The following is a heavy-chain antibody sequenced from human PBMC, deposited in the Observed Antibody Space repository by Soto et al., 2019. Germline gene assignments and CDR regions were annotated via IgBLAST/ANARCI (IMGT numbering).Heavy chain of an antibody. CDR3: ARDTGIWRGYDAPYYYYGMDV. V-gene: IGHV1-2*02. CDR2: INPNSGGT. D-gene: IGHD3-3*01. J-gene: IGHJ6*02. Sequence: GASVKVSCKASGYTFTGYYMHWVRQAPGQGLEWMGWINPNSGGTNYAQKFQGRVTMTRDTSISTAYMELSRLRSDDTAVYYCARDTGIWRGYDAPYYYYGMDVWGQGTTVTVSS. CDR1: GYTFTGYY.